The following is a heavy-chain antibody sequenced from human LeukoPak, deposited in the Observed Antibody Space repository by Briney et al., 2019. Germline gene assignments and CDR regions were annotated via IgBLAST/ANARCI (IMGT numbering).Heavy chain of an antibody. D-gene: IGHD6-13*01. CDR1: GGSISSSSYY. J-gene: IGHJ6*03. CDR2: IYYSGST. V-gene: IGHV4-39*07. Sequence: SETLSLTCTVSGGSISSSSYYWGWIRQPPGKGLEWIGSIYYSGSTYYNPSLKSRVTISVDTSKNQFSLKLSSVTAEDTAVYYCARGAIAAARIYYYMDVWGKGTTVTVSS. CDR3: ARGAIAAARIYYYMDV.